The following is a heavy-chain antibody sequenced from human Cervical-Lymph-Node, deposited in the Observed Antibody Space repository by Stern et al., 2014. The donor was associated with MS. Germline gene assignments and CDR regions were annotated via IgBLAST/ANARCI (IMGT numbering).Heavy chain of an antibody. CDR2: ISTTSTYI. Sequence: VQLVESGGGLVKPGESLRLSCAASGFIFSAYSMTWVRQAPGKGLEWVATISTTSTYIYYADSVRGRFTISRDSAKNSLYLQMNSLRAEDTALYYCVRSYSDYFDYWGQGTLVTVSS. D-gene: IGHD4-11*01. CDR1: GFIFSAYS. CDR3: VRSYSDYFDY. J-gene: IGHJ4*02. V-gene: IGHV3-21*01.